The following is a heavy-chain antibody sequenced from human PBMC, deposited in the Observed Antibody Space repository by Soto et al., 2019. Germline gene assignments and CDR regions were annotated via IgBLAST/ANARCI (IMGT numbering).Heavy chain of an antibody. V-gene: IGHV3-33*01. D-gene: IGHD3-3*01. Sequence: GGSLRLSCAASGFRLSDHGMHWVRQAPGKGLEWVAISYSDGRNKYYADSVKGRFTISRDNSKNTLYLQMNSLRDEDTAVYFCARPSTFYDFWTGFYFDYWGRGTLVTV. CDR1: GFRLSDHG. J-gene: IGHJ4*02. CDR3: ARPSTFYDFWTGFYFDY. CDR2: SYSDGRNK.